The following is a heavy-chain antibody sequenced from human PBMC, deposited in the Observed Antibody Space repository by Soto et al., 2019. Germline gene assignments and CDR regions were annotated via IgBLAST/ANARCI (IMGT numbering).Heavy chain of an antibody. CDR3: ARSRDGYSFYFYYGMDG. Sequence: VGSLRLSCAASGFTFTNYDMHWVRQAPGKGLEWMALILHDGSAEYYADSVQGRFTISRANSKNTLYLQMNSLRAEDTAVYYCARSRDGYSFYFYYGMDGWGQGTTVTVSS. CDR1: GFTFTNYD. J-gene: IGHJ6*02. V-gene: IGHV3-30*03. CDR2: ILHDGSAE. D-gene: IGHD4-4*01.